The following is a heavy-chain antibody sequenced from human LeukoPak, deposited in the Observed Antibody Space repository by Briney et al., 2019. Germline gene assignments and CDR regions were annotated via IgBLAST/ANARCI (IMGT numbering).Heavy chain of an antibody. D-gene: IGHD3-10*01. CDR1: GGSFSGHY. Sequence: SETLSLACAVYGGSFSGHYWSWIRQPPGKGLEWIGEINHSGSTNYNPSLKSRVTISVDTSKNQFSLKLSSVTAADTAVYYCARVYYYGSGSGDFDYWGQGTLVTVSS. CDR3: ARVYYYGSGSGDFDY. CDR2: INHSGST. V-gene: IGHV4-34*01. J-gene: IGHJ4*02.